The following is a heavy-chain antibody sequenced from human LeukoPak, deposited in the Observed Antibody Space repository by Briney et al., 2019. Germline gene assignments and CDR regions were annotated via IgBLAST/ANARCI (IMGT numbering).Heavy chain of an antibody. J-gene: IGHJ4*02. V-gene: IGHV4-34*01. Sequence: SETLSLTCAVYGGSFSGYYWSWIRQPPGKGLEWIGEINHSGSTNYNPSLKSRVTISVDTSKNQFSLKLSSVTAADTAVYYCARRRGPFDYWGQGTLVTVSS. CDR2: INHSGST. CDR1: GGSFSGYY. CDR3: ARRRGPFDY.